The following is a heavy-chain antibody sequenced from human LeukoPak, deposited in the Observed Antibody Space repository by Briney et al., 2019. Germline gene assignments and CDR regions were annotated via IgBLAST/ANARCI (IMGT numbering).Heavy chain of an antibody. D-gene: IGHD6-25*01. Sequence: GGSLRLSCAASGFTFSSYAMSWVRQAPGKGLEWVSAISGSGGSTYYADSVKGRFTISRDNARNTLYLQMNSLRVDDTAVYYCVSGPYGMDVWGQGTTVAVSS. CDR2: ISGSGGST. CDR3: VSGPYGMDV. CDR1: GFTFSSYA. V-gene: IGHV3-23*01. J-gene: IGHJ6*02.